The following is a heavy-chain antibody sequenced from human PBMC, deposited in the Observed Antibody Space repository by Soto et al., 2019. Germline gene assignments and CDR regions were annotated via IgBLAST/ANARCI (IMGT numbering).Heavy chain of an antibody. V-gene: IGHV4-59*01. CDR2: IYYSGST. J-gene: IGHJ5*02. D-gene: IGHD3-9*01. CDR1: GGSISSYY. CDR3: ERDRLANCLDP. Sequence: PSETLSLTCTVSGGSISSYYWNWIRQPPGKGLEWIGYIYYSGSTKYNPSLKSRVTISVDTSKNQFSLKLSSVTAADTAVYYCERDRLANCLDPWGPGTLVTVSS.